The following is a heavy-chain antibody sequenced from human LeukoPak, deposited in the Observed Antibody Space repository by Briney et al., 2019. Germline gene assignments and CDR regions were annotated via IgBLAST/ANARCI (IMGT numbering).Heavy chain of an antibody. CDR1: GYTFTSYY. Sequence: GASVKVSCKASGYTFTSYYMHWVRQAPGQGLEWMGIINPSGGSTSYAQKFQGRVTMTRDTSTSTVYMELSSLRSEDTAVYYCARVLGSGWYPNPKYYFDYWGQGTLVTVSS. D-gene: IGHD6-19*01. V-gene: IGHV1-46*01. CDR3: ARVLGSGWYPNPKYYFDY. CDR2: INPSGGST. J-gene: IGHJ4*02.